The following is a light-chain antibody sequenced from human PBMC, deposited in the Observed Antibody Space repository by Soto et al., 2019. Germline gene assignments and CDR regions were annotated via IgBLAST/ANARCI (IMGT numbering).Light chain of an antibody. J-gene: IGKJ1*01. Sequence: DIQMTQSPSTLSASVGDRVTITCRASQSFSSWLAWYQQKPGKAPKLLIYDDFSWESGVPSRFSGSGSGTEFTLTTRSLQPDDFASYYCQQYNSYEGTFGHGTKVEIK. CDR3: QQYNSYEGT. CDR1: QSFSSW. V-gene: IGKV1-5*01. CDR2: DDF.